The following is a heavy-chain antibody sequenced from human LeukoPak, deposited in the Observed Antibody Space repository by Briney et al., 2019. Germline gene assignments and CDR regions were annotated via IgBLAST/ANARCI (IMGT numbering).Heavy chain of an antibody. V-gene: IGHV3-21*01. CDR1: GFSCSRYS. J-gene: IGHJ5*02. CDR3: ARVTGTTAGDH. D-gene: IGHD1-1*01. Sequence: GGSLTLSCAASGFSCSRYSRVWVRQGPGNGLEGVSSISSGSTTIYYADSVKGRFTISRDNAKNSLYLQMDSLRVEDTAVYYCARVTGTTAGDHWGQGTLVSVSS. CDR2: ISSGSTTI.